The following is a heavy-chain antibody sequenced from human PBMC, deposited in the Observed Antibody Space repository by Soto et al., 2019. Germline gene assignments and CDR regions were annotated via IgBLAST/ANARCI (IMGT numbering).Heavy chain of an antibody. J-gene: IGHJ6*02. V-gene: IGHV3-23*01. CDR3: AKDTARVPSSGMDV. Sequence: EVQLLESGGGLVQPGGSLRLSCAASGFTFSSYAMSWVRQAPGKGLEWVSAISGSGGSTYYADSVKGRFTISRDNSKNTQYLQMNSLRAEDTAAYYCAKDTARVPSSGMDVWGQGTTVTESS. CDR1: GFTFSSYA. CDR2: ISGSGGST. D-gene: IGHD5-18*01.